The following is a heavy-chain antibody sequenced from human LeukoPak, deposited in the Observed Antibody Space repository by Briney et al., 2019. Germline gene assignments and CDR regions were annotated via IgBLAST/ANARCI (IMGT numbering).Heavy chain of an antibody. Sequence: PSETLSLTCTVSGGSISSGSHSWSWIRQPAGKGLEWIGRIYTSGSTNYNPSLKSRVTISVDTSKNQFSLKLSSVTAADTAVYYCASTRIVGVGSFGYWGQGTLVTVSS. D-gene: IGHD1-26*01. CDR3: ASTRIVGVGSFGY. CDR2: IYTSGST. CDR1: GGSISSGSHS. V-gene: IGHV4-61*02. J-gene: IGHJ4*02.